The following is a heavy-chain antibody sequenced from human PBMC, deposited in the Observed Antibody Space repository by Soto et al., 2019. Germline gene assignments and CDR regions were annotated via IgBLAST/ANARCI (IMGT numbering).Heavy chain of an antibody. CDR3: ARGSIAAAAPEGIDP. V-gene: IGHV1-69*13. CDR1: GGTFSSYA. J-gene: IGHJ5*02. D-gene: IGHD6-13*01. Sequence: SVKVSCKASGGTFSSYAISWVRQAPGQGLEWMGGIIPILGTANYAQKFQSRVTITADESTSTAYMELSSLRSEDTAVYYCARGSIAAAAPEGIDPWGQGTLVTVS. CDR2: IIPILGTA.